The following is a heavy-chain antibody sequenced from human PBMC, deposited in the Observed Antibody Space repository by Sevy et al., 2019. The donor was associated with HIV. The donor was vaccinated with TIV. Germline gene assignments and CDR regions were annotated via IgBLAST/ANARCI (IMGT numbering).Heavy chain of an antibody. V-gene: IGHV3-7*01. D-gene: IGHD3-3*01. CDR3: ARAGTGNTYYDFWSGYYPDYYYGMDV. CDR2: IKQDGSEK. CDR1: GFTFSSYW. Sequence: GGSLRLSCAASGFTFSSYWMSWVRQAPGKGPEWVANIKQDGSEKYYVDSVKGRFTISRDNAKNSLYLQMNSLRAEDTAVYYCARAGTGNTYYDFWSGYYPDYYYGMDVWGQGTTVTVSS. J-gene: IGHJ6*02.